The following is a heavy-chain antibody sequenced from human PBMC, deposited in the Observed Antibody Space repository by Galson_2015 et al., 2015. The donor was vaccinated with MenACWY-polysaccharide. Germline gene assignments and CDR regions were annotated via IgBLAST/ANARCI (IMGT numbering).Heavy chain of an antibody. Sequence: SLRLSCAASGFSLGAWYMSWLRQAPGKGLEWLSCISKSGDSIYYGDSVKGRFAISRDNAKNSLYLQLNSLEVEDTAIYYCARGHYGLDVWGQGTTVTVSS. CDR1: GFSLGAWY. CDR3: ARGHYGLDV. V-gene: IGHV3-11*01. CDR2: ISKSGDSI. J-gene: IGHJ6*02.